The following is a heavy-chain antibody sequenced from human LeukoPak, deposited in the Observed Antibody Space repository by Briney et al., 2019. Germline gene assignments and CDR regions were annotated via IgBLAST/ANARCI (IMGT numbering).Heavy chain of an antibody. Sequence: SETLSLTCTVSGGSISSYYWSWIRQPPGKGLEWIGYIYYSGSTNYNPSLKSRVTISVDTSKNQVSLKLSSLTSADTAVYYCARGYSSSWNWFAPWGQGTLVTVSS. CDR2: IYYSGST. D-gene: IGHD6-13*01. CDR1: GGSISSYY. J-gene: IGHJ5*02. V-gene: IGHV4-59*01. CDR3: ARGYSSSWNWFAP.